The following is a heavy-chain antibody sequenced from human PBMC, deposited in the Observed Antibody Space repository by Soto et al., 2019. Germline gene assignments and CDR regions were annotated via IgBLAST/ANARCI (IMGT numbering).Heavy chain of an antibody. D-gene: IGHD6-13*01. J-gene: IGHJ4*02. Sequence: PGESLKISCKGSGYSFTSYWISWVRQMPGKGLEWMGRIDPSDSYTNYSPSFQGHVTISADKSISTAYLQWSSLKASDTAMYYCARRLGQQLVTFDYWGQGTLVTVSA. CDR2: IDPSDSYT. CDR1: GYSFTSYW. CDR3: ARRLGQQLVTFDY. V-gene: IGHV5-10-1*01.